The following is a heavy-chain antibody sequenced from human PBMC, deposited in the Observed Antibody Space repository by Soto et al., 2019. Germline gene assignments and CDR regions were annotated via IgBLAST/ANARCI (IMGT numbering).Heavy chain of an antibody. CDR2: IYPGDSDT. V-gene: IGHV5-51*01. J-gene: IGHJ4*02. CDR3: ARNGYYYDSSGYYYAPPHFVDY. CDR1: GYSFTSYW. Sequence: PGESLKISCKGSGYSFTSYWIGWVRQMPGKGLEWMGIIYPGDSDTRYSPSFQGQVTISADKSISTAYPQWSSLKASDTAMYYCARNGYYYDSSGYYYAPPHFVDYWGQGTLVTVSS. D-gene: IGHD3-22*01.